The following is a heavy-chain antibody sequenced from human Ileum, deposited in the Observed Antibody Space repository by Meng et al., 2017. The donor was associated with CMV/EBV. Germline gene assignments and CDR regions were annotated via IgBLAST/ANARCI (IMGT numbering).Heavy chain of an antibody. J-gene: IGHJ4*02. V-gene: IGHV7-4-1*02. CDR2: IDTNTGNP. CDR1: GYTFTSNN. Sequence: SGKTSGYTFTSNNIIWVRQAPGQGPEWMGWIDTNTGNPTYAQGFTGRFVFSLDTSVKTAYLQISSLKAEDTAVYYCARDGLSGRYFDYWGQGTLVTVSS. CDR3: ARDGLSGRYFDY. D-gene: IGHD1-26*01.